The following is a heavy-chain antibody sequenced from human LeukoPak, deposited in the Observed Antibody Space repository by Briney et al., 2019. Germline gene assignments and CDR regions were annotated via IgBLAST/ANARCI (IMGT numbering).Heavy chain of an antibody. CDR3: ARGRRADYDFWSGYYNKGGFYFDY. D-gene: IGHD3-3*01. V-gene: IGHV4-34*01. CDR1: GGSFSGHY. Sequence: SETLSLTCAVYGGSFSGHYWSWIRQPPGKGLEWIGEINHSGSTNYNPSLKSRVTISVDTSKNQFSLKLSSVTAADTAVYYCARGRRADYDFWSGYYNKGGFYFDYWGQGTLVTVSS. J-gene: IGHJ4*02. CDR2: INHSGST.